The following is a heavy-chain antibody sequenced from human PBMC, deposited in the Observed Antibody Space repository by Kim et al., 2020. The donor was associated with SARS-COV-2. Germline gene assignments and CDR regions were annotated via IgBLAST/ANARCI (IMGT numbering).Heavy chain of an antibody. CDR2: IRGSNGQT. J-gene: IGHJ4*02. D-gene: IGHD5-18*01. Sequence: ASVKVSCKASGYSLSTSGISWVRQAPGQRLEWMGWIRGSNGQTNYAQKFQGRLTMTTDISTSTAYMELRSLRSADTAIYYCAKDYGYLVDYWGQGSLVTV. V-gene: IGHV1-18*01. CDR3: AKDYGYLVDY. CDR1: GYSLSTSG.